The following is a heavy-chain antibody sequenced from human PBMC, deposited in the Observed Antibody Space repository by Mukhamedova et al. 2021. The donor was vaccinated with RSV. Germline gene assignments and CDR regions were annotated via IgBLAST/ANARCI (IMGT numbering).Heavy chain of an antibody. CDR2: INHSGST. V-gene: IGHV4-34*01. D-gene: IGHD6-13*01. J-gene: IGHJ5*02. CDR3: ARNNEYSSSWGYWFDP. Sequence: INHSGSTNYNPSLKSRVTISVDTSKNQFSLKLSSVTAADTAVYYCARNNEYSSSWGYWFDPWGQGTLVTVSS.